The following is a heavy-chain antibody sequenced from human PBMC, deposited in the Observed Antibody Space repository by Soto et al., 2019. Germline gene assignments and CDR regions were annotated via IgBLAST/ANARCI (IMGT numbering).Heavy chain of an antibody. J-gene: IGHJ4*02. CDR1: GFTFSSYA. CDR2: ISGSGVST. D-gene: IGHD3-3*01. Sequence: GGSLRLSCAASGFTFSSYAMSWVRQAPGKGLEWVSAISGSGVSTYYADFVKGRFTISRDNSKNTLYLQMNSLRAEDTAVYFCAKDFDPLLRFLDWPPSGYFDYWRQGTLVPVS. V-gene: IGHV3-23*01. CDR3: AKDFDPLLRFLDWPPSGYFDY.